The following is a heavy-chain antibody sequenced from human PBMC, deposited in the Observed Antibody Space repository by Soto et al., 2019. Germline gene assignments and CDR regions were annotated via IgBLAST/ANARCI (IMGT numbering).Heavy chain of an antibody. V-gene: IGHV1-69*12. CDR1: GETFSNYI. D-gene: IGHD3-16*01. Sequence: QVQLVQSGSEVKRPGSSVRVSCKAAGETFSNYIFSWVRQAPGQGLEWMGGILPIFPTPNYAQKCQDRVTISADESTTTVYLESINVKPEDTAVYFCARDLKHDWGYATAFNIWGQGTLVTVSS. CDR3: ARDLKHDWGYATAFNI. CDR2: ILPIFPTP. J-gene: IGHJ3*02.